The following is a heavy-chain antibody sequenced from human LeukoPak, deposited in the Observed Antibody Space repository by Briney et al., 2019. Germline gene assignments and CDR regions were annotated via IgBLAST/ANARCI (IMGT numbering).Heavy chain of an antibody. CDR2: ISGSSGST. CDR3: ARASGPFDY. V-gene: IGHV3-23*01. D-gene: IGHD3-10*01. CDR1: GFTFSSYA. J-gene: IGHJ4*02. Sequence: GGSLRLSCAASGFTFSSYAMSCVRQAPGKGLEWVSVISGSSGSTYSADSVKGRFTISRDNSKNTLYLQMNSLRAEDTAVYSCARASGPFDYWGQGALVTVSS.